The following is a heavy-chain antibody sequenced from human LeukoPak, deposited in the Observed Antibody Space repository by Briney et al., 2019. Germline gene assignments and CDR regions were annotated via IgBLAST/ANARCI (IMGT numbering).Heavy chain of an antibody. D-gene: IGHD3-22*01. V-gene: IGHV4-59*13. CDR1: GGYISGYY. Sequence: SETLSLTCTVSGGYISGYYWSWIRQPPGKGLEWIGYIYYTGSTNYNPSLESRVTISVDSSKSQFSLKLSSVTAADTAVYYCARVTDDSSGYYYLYFDYWSQGTLVTVSS. CDR2: IYYTGST. J-gene: IGHJ4*02. CDR3: ARVTDDSSGYYYLYFDY.